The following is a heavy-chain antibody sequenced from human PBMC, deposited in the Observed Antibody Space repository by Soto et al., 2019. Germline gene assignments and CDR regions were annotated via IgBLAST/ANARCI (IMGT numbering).Heavy chain of an antibody. D-gene: IGHD3-16*01. CDR1: GGSISSSSYY. CDR2: IYYSGST. V-gene: IGHV4-39*01. J-gene: IGHJ4*02. CDR3: ARHFGEGFHYDYVWGSPYFDY. Sequence: SETLSLTCTVSGGSISSSSYYWGWIRQPPGKGLEWIGSIYYSGSTYYNPSLKSRVTISVDTSKNQFSLKLSSVTAADTAVYYCARHFGEGFHYDYVWGSPYFDYWGQGTLVTVSS.